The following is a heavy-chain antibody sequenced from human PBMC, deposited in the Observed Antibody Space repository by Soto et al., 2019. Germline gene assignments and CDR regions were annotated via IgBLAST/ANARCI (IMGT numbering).Heavy chain of an antibody. D-gene: IGHD3-10*01. CDR1: GYTFNSYG. V-gene: IGHV1-18*01. Sequence: ASVKVSCKASGYTFNSYGISWVRQAPGQGLEWMGWISAYNGNTNYAQKLQGRVTMTTDTSTSTAYMELRSLRSDDTAVYYCARGVGSGSYYNQYNWFDPWGQGTLVPVSS. CDR3: ARGVGSGSYYNQYNWFDP. J-gene: IGHJ5*02. CDR2: ISAYNGNT.